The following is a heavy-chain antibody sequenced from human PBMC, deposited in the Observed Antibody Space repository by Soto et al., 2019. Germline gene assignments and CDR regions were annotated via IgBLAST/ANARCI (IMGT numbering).Heavy chain of an antibody. V-gene: IGHV4-34*01. Sequence: SETLSLTCAVYGGSFSGYYWSWIRQPPGKGLEWIGEINHSGSANYNPSLKSRVTISVDTSKNQFSLKLSSVTAADTAVYYCARDRGYSYALYYYYYGMDVWGQGTTVTVSS. J-gene: IGHJ6*02. CDR1: GGSFSGYY. CDR3: ARDRGYSYALYYYYYGMDV. D-gene: IGHD5-18*01. CDR2: INHSGSA.